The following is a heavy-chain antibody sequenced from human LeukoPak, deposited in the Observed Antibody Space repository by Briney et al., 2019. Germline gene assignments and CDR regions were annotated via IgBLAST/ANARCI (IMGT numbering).Heavy chain of an antibody. CDR1: GGTFSSYA. D-gene: IGHD3-22*01. CDR3: ARTSSGYYAHFDL. Sequence: VASVKVSCKASGGTFSSYAITWVRQAPGQGLEWMGGIMPMFGKADYAQKFQGRVTTTADKATSTAYMELSSLRSEDTAVYYCARTSSGYYAHFDLWGQGTLVTVS. J-gene: IGHJ4*02. CDR2: IMPMFGKA. V-gene: IGHV1-69*06.